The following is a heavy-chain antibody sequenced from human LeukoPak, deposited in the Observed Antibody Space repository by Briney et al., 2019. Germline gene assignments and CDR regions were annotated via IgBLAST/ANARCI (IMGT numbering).Heavy chain of an antibody. Sequence: GESLRLSYAATGFTFSYYYMTWIRQAPRKGLEWISYISTSAGTIYYADSVKCRYTISRDNAKNALYLQMNSLRAEDTAVYYCARGAIDSSGFDCDYWARGTLVSVSS. V-gene: IGHV3-11*01. CDR1: GFTFSYYY. CDR3: ARGAIDSSGFDCDY. J-gene: IGHJ4*02. CDR2: ISTSAGTI. D-gene: IGHD3-22*01.